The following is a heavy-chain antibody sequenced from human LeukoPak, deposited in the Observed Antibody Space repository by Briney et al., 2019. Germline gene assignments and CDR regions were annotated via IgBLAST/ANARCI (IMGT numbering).Heavy chain of an antibody. D-gene: IGHD4-23*01. J-gene: IGHJ4*02. CDR2: VWFDGSYE. V-gene: IGHV3-33*08. CDR3: ARDLGGRGIPVYYFDY. Sequence: PGGSLTLSCAASGFTFSSYWMTWVRQVPGRGLEWVAVVWFDGSYELYADSVKGRFTISRDDSRSTVNLQMESLRAEDTALYYCARDLGGRGIPVYYFDYWGQGTQVTVSS. CDR1: GFTFSSYW.